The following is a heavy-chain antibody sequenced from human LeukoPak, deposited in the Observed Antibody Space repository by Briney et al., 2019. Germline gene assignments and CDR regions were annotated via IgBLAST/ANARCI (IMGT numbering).Heavy chain of an antibody. J-gene: IGHJ4*02. CDR2: IYASGST. CDR3: ARGQDVGATPMGY. D-gene: IGHD1-26*01. CDR1: GGFISFYY. Sequence: SETLSLTCTVSGGFISFYYWNWIRQPAGKGLEWIGRIYASGSTNYNPSLKSRVTMSVDTSKNQFSLRLSSVTAADTAVYYCARGQDVGATPMGYWGQGTLVTVSS. V-gene: IGHV4-4*07.